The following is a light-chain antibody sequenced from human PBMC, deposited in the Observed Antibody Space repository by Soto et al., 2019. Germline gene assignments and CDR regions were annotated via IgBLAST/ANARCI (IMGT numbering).Light chain of an antibody. CDR2: EVS. Sequence: HSVLTQPASVSGSPGQSITISCTGTSSDVGGYNYVSWFQHHPGKAPKLMIYEVSNRPSGVSNRFSGSKSGNTASLTISGLQAEDEADYYCTSYTTSSLWVFGGGTKVTVL. J-gene: IGLJ3*02. V-gene: IGLV2-14*01. CDR1: SSDVGGYNY. CDR3: TSYTTSSLWV.